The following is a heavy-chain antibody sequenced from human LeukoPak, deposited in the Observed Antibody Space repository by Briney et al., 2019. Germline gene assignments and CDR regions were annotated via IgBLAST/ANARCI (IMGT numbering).Heavy chain of an antibody. CDR1: GGSISSGSYY. CDR2: IYTSGST. D-gene: IGHD1-26*01. J-gene: IGHJ4*02. CDR3: ARSELEYYFDY. V-gene: IGHV4-61*02. Sequence: SQTLSLTCTVSGGSISSGSYYWSWIRQPAGKGLEWIGRIYTSGSTNYNPSLKSRVTMSVDTSKNQFSLKLSSVTAVDTAVYYCARSELEYYFDYWGQGTLVTVSS.